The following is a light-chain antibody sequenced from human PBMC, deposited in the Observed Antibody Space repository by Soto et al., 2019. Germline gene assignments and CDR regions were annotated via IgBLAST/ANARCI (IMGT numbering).Light chain of an antibody. J-gene: IGLJ1*01. CDR3: LSFTTTSTYV. CDR1: SSDVGAYNY. Sequence: QSALTQPASVSGSPGQSITISCTGTSSDVGAYNYVSWYQQHPGKVPKLVIYEVSNRPSGVSNRFSGSKSGNTASLTISGLQPEDEADYFCLSFTTTSTYVFGTGTKLTVL. CDR2: EVS. V-gene: IGLV2-14*01.